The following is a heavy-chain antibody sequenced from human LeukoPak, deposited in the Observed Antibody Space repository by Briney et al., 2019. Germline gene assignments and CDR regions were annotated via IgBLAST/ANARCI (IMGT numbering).Heavy chain of an antibody. CDR3: AACRGYLWREYYFDY. V-gene: IGHV1-2*02. D-gene: IGHD3-10*01. CDR2: INPNSGGT. Sequence: ASVKVSCKASGYTFTGYYMHWVRQAPGQGLEWMGWINPNSGGTNYAQKFQGRVTMTRDTSISTAYMELSRLRSDDTAVYYCAACRGYLWREYYFDYWGQGTLVTVSS. J-gene: IGHJ4*02. CDR1: GYTFTGYY.